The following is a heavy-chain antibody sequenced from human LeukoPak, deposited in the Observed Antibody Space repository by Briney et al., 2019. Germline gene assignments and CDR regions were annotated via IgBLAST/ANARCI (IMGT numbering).Heavy chain of an antibody. CDR2: ISYDGSNK. D-gene: IGHD6-19*01. V-gene: IGHV3-30*04. CDR3: ARAEEFEYSSGWYGPYGMDV. Sequence: GGSLRLSCAASGFIFSNYAMTWVRQAPGKGLGWVAVISYDGSNKYYADSVKGRFTISRDNSKNTLYLQMNSLRAEDTAVYYCARAEEFEYSSGWYGPYGMDVWGQGTTVTVSS. CDR1: GFIFSNYA. J-gene: IGHJ6*02.